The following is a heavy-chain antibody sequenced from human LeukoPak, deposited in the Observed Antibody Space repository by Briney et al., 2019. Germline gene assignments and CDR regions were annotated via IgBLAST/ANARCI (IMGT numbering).Heavy chain of an antibody. CDR3: ARDLENGEVGATGFAFDI. V-gene: IGHV3-30*02. Sequence: PGGSLRLSCAASGFTFSSYVMHWVRQAPGKGLEWVAFIRYDGSNKYYADSVKGRFTISRDNSKNTLYLQMNSLRAEDTAVYYCARDLENGEVGATGFAFDIWGQGTMVTVSS. J-gene: IGHJ3*02. CDR1: GFTFSSYV. D-gene: IGHD1-26*01. CDR2: IRYDGSNK.